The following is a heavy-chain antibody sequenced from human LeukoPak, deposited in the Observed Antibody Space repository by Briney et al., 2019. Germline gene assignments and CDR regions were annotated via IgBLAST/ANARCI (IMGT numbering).Heavy chain of an antibody. CDR2: IKSKTDGGTT. CDR3: TTDLRELDYY. Sequence: GRALRLSCAASGFTFSNAWMSWVRQAPGKGLEWVGRIKSKTDGGTTDYAAPVKGRFTISRDGSKNTLYLQMNSLKTEDTAVYYCTTDLRELDYYWGQGTLVTVSS. CDR1: GFTFSNAW. V-gene: IGHV3-15*01. J-gene: IGHJ4*02. D-gene: IGHD1-26*01.